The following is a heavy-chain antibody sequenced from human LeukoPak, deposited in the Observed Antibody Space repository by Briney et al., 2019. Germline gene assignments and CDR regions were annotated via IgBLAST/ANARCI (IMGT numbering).Heavy chain of an antibody. Sequence: GRSLRLSCAASGFTFSSYAMHWVRQAPGKGLEWVAVISYDGSNKYYADSVKGRFTISRDNSKNTLYLQMNSLRAEDTAVYYCAGAGYSSSWYVGGYWGQGTLVTVS. D-gene: IGHD6-13*01. CDR3: AGAGYSSSWYVGGY. J-gene: IGHJ4*02. CDR1: GFTFSSYA. V-gene: IGHV3-30*14. CDR2: ISYDGSNK.